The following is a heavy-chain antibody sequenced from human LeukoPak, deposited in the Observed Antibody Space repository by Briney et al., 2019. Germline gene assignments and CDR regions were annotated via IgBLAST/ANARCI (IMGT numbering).Heavy chain of an antibody. CDR3: ARASGWYDTPYFDY. Sequence: PGGSLRLSCEASGFTFSRNWMTWVRQATGKGLEWVSAIGTAGDTYYPGSVKGRFTISRENAKNSLYLQMNSLRAGDTAVYYCARASGWYDTPYFDYWGQGTLVTVSS. V-gene: IGHV3-13*01. CDR2: IGTAGDT. CDR1: GFTFSRNW. J-gene: IGHJ4*02. D-gene: IGHD6-13*01.